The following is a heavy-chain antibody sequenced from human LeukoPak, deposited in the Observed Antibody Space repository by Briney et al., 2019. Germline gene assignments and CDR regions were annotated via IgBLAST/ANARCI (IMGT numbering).Heavy chain of an antibody. V-gene: IGHV3-7*04. D-gene: IGHD5-12*01. J-gene: IGHJ4*02. CDR3: ARGGYKPDY. CDR2: MKEGGSEK. CDR1: GYTFSRSR. Sequence: RGSLRLSCAASGYTFSRSRMSSVRPAPGKGLEWVAEMKEGGSEKYYGDSVKGRFTISRDNAENSVYLQMNSLRAEDTAVYYCARGGYKPDYWGQGTLVTVSS.